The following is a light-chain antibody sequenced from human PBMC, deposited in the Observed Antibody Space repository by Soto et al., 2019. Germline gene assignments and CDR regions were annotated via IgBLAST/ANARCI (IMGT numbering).Light chain of an antibody. J-gene: IGLJ1*01. CDR1: SSNIGAGSD. CDR2: GSY. Sequence: QSVLTQPPSVSGAPGQRVTISCTGTSSNIGAGSDVHWYQQVQGTPPKLLVNGSYNRPSGVPDRFSGSKSGTSASLAITGLQAEDEADFYCQSYDSSLSAWVFGTGTKLTVL. V-gene: IGLV1-40*01. CDR3: QSYDSSLSAWV.